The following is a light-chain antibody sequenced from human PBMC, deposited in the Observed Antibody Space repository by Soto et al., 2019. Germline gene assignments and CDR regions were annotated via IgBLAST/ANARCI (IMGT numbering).Light chain of an antibody. V-gene: IGLV2-8*01. CDR3: KSYAGSNTYV. J-gene: IGLJ1*01. CDR2: EVV. CDR1: KNDIGVYDF. Sequence: SALTQPPSASGSPGQSVTISCTGTKNDIGVYDFVSWYQHHPGKAPRLIIYEVVQRPSGVPDRFSGSKSGNTASLTVSGLQAADGADYFCKSYAGSNTYVFGSGTKVTVL.